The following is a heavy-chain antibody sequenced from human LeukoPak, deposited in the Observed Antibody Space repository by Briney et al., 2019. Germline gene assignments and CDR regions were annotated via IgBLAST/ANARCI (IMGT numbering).Heavy chain of an antibody. CDR1: GFTFSSDA. Sequence: GGSLRLSCAATGFTFSSDAMHWVRQAPGKGLEWVAFIPYDGTNKYYADSVKGRFTISRDNAKNSLYLQMNSLRAEDTAVYYCATSYSYGQPEFDYWGQGTLVTVSS. CDR3: ATSYSYGQPEFDY. D-gene: IGHD5-18*01. CDR2: IPYDGTNK. J-gene: IGHJ4*02. V-gene: IGHV3-30*02.